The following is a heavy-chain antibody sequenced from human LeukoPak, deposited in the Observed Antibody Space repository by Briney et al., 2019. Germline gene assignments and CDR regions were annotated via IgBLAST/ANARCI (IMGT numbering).Heavy chain of an antibody. CDR3: ATELPRGLLSY. D-gene: IGHD1-26*01. J-gene: IGHJ4*02. CDR2: FDFEDGET. V-gene: IGHV1-24*01. CDR1: GYTLTELS. Sequence: GASVKVSCKVSGYTLTELSMHWVRQAPGKGLEWMGGFDFEDGETTYAQKFQGRVTMTEDTPTDTAYTDLRSLRSEDTAVYYCATELPRGLLSYWGQGTLVTVSS.